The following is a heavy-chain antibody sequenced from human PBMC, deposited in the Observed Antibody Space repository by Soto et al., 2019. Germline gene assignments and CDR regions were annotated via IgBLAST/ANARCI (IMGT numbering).Heavy chain of an antibody. CDR2: ISWDGGST. V-gene: IGHV3-43*01. CDR1: GFTFDDYT. J-gene: IGHJ4*02. D-gene: IGHD4-4*01. CDR3: AKDPGWTTAGPAFDY. Sequence: GGSLRLSCAASGFTFDDYTMHWVRQAPGKGLEWVSLISWDGGSTYYADSVKGRFTISRDNSKNSLYLQMNSLRTEDTALYYCAKDPGWTTAGPAFDYWGQGTLVTVSS.